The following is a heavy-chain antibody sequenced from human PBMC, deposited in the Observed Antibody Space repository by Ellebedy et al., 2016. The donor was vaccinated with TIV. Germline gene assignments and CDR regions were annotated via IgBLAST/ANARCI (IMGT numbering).Heavy chain of an antibody. J-gene: IGHJ4*02. CDR3: ARGGIVVVTAIPPTDY. V-gene: IGHV3-30*03. Sequence: GGSLRLSXAASGFTFSSYGMHWVRQAPGKGLEWVAVISYDGSNKYYADSVKGRFTISRDNSKNTLYLQMNSLRAEDTAVYYCARGGIVVVTAIPPTDYWGQGTLVTVSS. D-gene: IGHD2-21*02. CDR1: GFTFSSYG. CDR2: ISYDGSNK.